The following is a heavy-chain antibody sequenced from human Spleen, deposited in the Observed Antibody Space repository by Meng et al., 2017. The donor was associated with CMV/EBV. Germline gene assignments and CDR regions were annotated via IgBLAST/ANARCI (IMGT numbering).Heavy chain of an antibody. CDR2: ISDGGIA. V-gene: IGHV4-34*01. D-gene: IGHD3-22*01. CDR1: GGSLSGYY. J-gene: IGHJ4*02. Sequence: GSLRLSCAVSGGSLSGYYWNWIRQPPGKGLEWIGDISDGGIANYHPSLKSRVAISLDKSKNQFSVKLNSVTAADAAVYHCARSANTYDNSDFYYGPVKLYLDLWDQGSLVTVSS. CDR3: ARSANTYDNSDFYYGPVKLYLDL.